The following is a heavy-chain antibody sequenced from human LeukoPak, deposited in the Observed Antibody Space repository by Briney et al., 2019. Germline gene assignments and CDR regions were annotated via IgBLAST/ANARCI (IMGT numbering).Heavy chain of an antibody. D-gene: IGHD2-21*01. Sequence: GASVKVSCKASGYTFTSYDIKWVRPATGQGLEWMGWMNPNSGNTGYAQKFQGRVTITRNTSISTAYIELSSLRSEDTAVYYCARAEHAYDYYYYYMDVWGKGTTVTVSS. J-gene: IGHJ6*03. CDR3: ARAEHAYDYYYYYMDV. V-gene: IGHV1-8*03. CDR2: MNPNSGNT. CDR1: GYTFTSYD.